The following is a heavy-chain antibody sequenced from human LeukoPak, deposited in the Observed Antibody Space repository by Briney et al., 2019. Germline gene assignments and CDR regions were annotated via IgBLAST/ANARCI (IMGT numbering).Heavy chain of an antibody. CDR3: ARLQTYYYGSGTGEFDY. D-gene: IGHD3-10*01. V-gene: IGHV5-51*01. CDR2: IYPGDSDT. CDR1: GSSFTSYW. J-gene: IGHJ4*02. Sequence: GGSLKISCKGSGSSFTSYWIGWGRQMPGKGLEVGGIIYPGDSDTRYSPSFQGQVTISADNSISTDYLQWSSLKASDTAMYYCARLQTYYYGSGTGEFDYWGQGTLVTVSS.